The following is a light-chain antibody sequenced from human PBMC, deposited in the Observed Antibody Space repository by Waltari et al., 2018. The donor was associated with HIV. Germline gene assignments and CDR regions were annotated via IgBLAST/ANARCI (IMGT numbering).Light chain of an antibody. Sequence: QPPSVSEAPRQRVTISCSGSSSNIGNNAVNWYQQVPGKPPKLLIYYDDLLSSGVSDRFSASKSGTSASLAIRGLQSEDEADYYCAAWDDSLNGYVFGSGTKVTVL. V-gene: IGLV1-36*01. J-gene: IGLJ1*01. CDR1: SSNIGNNA. CDR3: AAWDDSLNGYV. CDR2: YDD.